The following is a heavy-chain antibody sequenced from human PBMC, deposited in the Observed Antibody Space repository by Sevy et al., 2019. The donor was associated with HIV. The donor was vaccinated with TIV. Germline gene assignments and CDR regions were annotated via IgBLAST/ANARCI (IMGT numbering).Heavy chain of an antibody. CDR1: GFSFDRYG. CDR3: ATGRDYGSGSYDY. CDR2: ILYEGINK. V-gene: IGHV3-33*01. D-gene: IGHD3-10*01. Sequence: GGSVRLSCAASGFSFDRYGMHWVRQAPGKGLEWVAVILYEGINKDYGDSVRGRFTISRDNSKNTLYLQMNSLRVDDTAVYYCATGRDYGSGSYDYWGPGTLVTVSS. J-gene: IGHJ4*02.